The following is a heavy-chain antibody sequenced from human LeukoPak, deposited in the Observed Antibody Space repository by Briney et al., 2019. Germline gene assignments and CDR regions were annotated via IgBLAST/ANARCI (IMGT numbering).Heavy chain of an antibody. D-gene: IGHD6-6*01. Sequence: GGSLRLSCAASGFTFSSYAMHWVRQAPGKGLEWVAVISYDGSNKYYADSVKGRFTISRDNSKNTLYLQMNSLRAEDTAVYYCARASSSSPTFDYWGQGTLVTVSS. CDR2: ISYDGSNK. J-gene: IGHJ4*02. CDR1: GFTFSSYA. V-gene: IGHV3-30*04. CDR3: ARASSSSPTFDY.